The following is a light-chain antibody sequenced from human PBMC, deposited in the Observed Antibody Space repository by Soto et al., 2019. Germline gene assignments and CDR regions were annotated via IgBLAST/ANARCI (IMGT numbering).Light chain of an antibody. Sequence: QSVLTQPPSVSEAPGQRVTISCTGSSSNIGAGYEAHWYQQVPGTAPKLLIYENNNRPSGVPDRFSGSKSGTSASLAITGLQAEDEAEYYCQSYASSLSRYVFGTGTQLTVL. J-gene: IGLJ6*01. CDR2: ENN. V-gene: IGLV1-40*01. CDR1: SSNIGAGYE. CDR3: QSYASSLSRYV.